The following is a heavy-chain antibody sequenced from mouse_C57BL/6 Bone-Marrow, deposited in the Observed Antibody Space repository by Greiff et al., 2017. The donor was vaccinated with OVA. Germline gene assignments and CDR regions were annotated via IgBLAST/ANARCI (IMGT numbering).Heavy chain of an antibody. CDR2: IDPSDSET. Sequence: QVQLQQPGAELVRPGSSVKLSCKASGYTFTSYWMHWVKQRPIQGLEWIGNIDPSDSETHYNQKFKDKATLTVDKSSSTAYMQLSSLTSEDSAVYYCARSFEYAWFAYWGQGTLVTVSA. CDR1: GYTFTSYW. D-gene: IGHD5-1*01. V-gene: IGHV1-52*01. J-gene: IGHJ3*01. CDR3: ARSFEYAWFAY.